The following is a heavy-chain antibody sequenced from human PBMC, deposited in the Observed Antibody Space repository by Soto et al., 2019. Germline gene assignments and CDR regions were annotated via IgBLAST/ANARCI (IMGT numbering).Heavy chain of an antibody. J-gene: IGHJ3*01. D-gene: IGHD6-19*01. Sequence: ASVKISCKGSGYSFTSYWIGWGRQMPGKGLEWMGIIYPGDSDTRYSPSFEGQVAISADRSISTAYVQWSSLKASDTAMYYCARHHSSSGSHDAFDVWGQGTMVTVSS. V-gene: IGHV5-51*01. CDR1: GYSFTSYW. CDR3: ARHHSSSGSHDAFDV. CDR2: IYPGDSDT.